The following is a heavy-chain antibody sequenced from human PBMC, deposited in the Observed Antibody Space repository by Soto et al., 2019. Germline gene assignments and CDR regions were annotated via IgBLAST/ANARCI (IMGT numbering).Heavy chain of an antibody. Sequence: SGPTLVNHTQTLTLTCTFSGFSLSTSGVGVGWIRQPPGKALEWLALIYWDDDKRYSPSLKSRLTITKDTSKNQVVLTMTNMDPVDTATYYCAHTQDYDYIWVTWYYWGQGTLVTVSS. CDR1: GFSLSTSGVG. CDR2: IYWDDDK. D-gene: IGHD3-16*01. CDR3: AHTQDYDYIWVTWYY. V-gene: IGHV2-5*02. J-gene: IGHJ4*02.